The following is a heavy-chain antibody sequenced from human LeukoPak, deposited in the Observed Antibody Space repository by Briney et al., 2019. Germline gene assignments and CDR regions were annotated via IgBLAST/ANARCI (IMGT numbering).Heavy chain of an antibody. CDR1: GYTFTSYA. J-gene: IGHJ5*02. CDR3: ARDWDYYGSGSYSPWFDP. D-gene: IGHD3-10*01. Sequence: GASVKVSCKASGYTFTSYAMHWVRQAPGQRLEWMGWINAGNGNTKYSQKFQGRVTITRDTSASTAYMELSSLRSEDTAVYYCARDWDYYGSGSYSPWFDPWGQGTLVTVFS. CDR2: INAGNGNT. V-gene: IGHV1-3*01.